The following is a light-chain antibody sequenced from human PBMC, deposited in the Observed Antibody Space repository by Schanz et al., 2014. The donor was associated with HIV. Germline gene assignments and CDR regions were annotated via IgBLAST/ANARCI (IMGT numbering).Light chain of an antibody. Sequence: QSALTQPRSVSGSPGQSVTISCTGTSSDVGHYNYISWYQQHPDRAPRLMIYDVTKRPSGVPNRFSGSKSGNTASLTISGLQAEDEAEYFCCSYAGSFSVIFGGGTKLTVL. J-gene: IGLJ2*01. CDR2: DVT. CDR1: SSDVGHYNY. V-gene: IGLV2-11*01. CDR3: CSYAGSFSVI.